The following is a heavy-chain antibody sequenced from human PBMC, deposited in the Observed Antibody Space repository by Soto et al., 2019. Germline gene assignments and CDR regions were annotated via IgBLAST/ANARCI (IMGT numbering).Heavy chain of an antibody. D-gene: IGHD1-20*01. CDR1: GGSISNYY. V-gene: IGHV4-4*07. J-gene: IGHJ5*02. CDR3: ARDRAVTGNDNWFDP. Sequence: QVQLQESGPGLVKPSETLSLTCTVSGGSISNYYWSWIRQPAGKGLEWIGRIYASGSTNYNPSLNSRVTLSVGTSKXQFSLKLSSVTAADTAVYYCARDRAVTGNDNWFDPWGQGTLVTVSS. CDR2: IYASGST.